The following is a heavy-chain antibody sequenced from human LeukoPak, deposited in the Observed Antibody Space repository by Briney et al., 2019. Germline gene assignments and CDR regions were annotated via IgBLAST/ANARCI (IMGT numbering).Heavy chain of an antibody. Sequence: SVKVSCKASGGTFSSYTISWVRQAPGQGLEWMGRIIPSLGIANYAQKFQGRVTITADKSTSTAYMELSSLRSEDTAVYYCARVSRTIIAARQFYYMDVWGKGTTVTVSS. CDR1: GGTFSSYT. D-gene: IGHD6-6*01. V-gene: IGHV1-69*02. CDR2: IIPSLGIA. J-gene: IGHJ6*03. CDR3: ARVSRTIIAARQFYYMDV.